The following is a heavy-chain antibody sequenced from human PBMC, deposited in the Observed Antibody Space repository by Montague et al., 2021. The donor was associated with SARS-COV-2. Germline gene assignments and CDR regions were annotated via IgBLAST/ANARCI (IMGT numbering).Heavy chain of an antibody. J-gene: IGHJ5*02. CDR2: IDYSGST. V-gene: IGHV4-31*03. CDR3: AKIREQLVRRWFDP. CDR1: GGSISSDYYY. Sequence: TPSLTCTVSGGSISSDYYYWSWIRQHPGKGLEWIGYIDYSGSTYYNPSLKSRVTISVDTSKNQFSLKLNSVTAADTAVYYCAKIREQLVRRWFDPWGQGTLVTVSS. D-gene: IGHD6-13*01.